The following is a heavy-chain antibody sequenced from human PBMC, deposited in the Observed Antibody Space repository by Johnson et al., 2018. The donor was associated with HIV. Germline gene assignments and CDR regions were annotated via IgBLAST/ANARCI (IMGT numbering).Heavy chain of an antibody. CDR3: ARVLAYCGGDCSPGAFDI. D-gene: IGHD2-21*02. J-gene: IGHJ3*02. CDR2: VKRHGRET. V-gene: IGHV3-7*01. Sequence: VQLVESGGGVVQPGGSLRLSCAASGFVFSAYAMNWVRQAPGKGLEWVANVKRHGRETYYVDSVKGRFTISRDNAKKSLSLQMNSLRAEDTAVYYCARVLAYCGGDCSPGAFDIWGQGTMVTVSS. CDR1: GFVFSAYA.